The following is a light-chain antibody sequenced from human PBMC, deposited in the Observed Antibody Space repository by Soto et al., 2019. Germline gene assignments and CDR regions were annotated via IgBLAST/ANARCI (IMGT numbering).Light chain of an antibody. CDR3: QQYGTSPYT. CDR2: DVS. V-gene: IGKV3-20*01. CDR1: QSVSRTY. Sequence: EIVLTQSPGTLSLSPGERATLSCRASQSVSRTYLAWYQQKPGQAPRLLLYDVSTRATGIPDRFSGSGSGTDFTRNTSRLEPEDVAVDYCQQYGTSPYTFGQGTKLEIK. J-gene: IGKJ2*01.